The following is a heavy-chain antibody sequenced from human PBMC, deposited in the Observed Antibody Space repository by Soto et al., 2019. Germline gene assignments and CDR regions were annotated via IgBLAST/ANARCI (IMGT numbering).Heavy chain of an antibody. D-gene: IGHD3-10*01. J-gene: IGHJ4*02. CDR2: IRNKANNYAT. Sequence: EVQVVESGGGLVQPGGSLRLSCAASGFTFSDHYMDWVRQAPGKGLEWVGRIRNKANNYATESAASGKGRFTISRDDSKNSLYQQMNSLDTDDTAAYTCATERMYYNNIACWYFDNWGQGTLVTVSS. V-gene: IGHV3-72*01. CDR3: ATERMYYNNIACWYFDN. CDR1: GFTFSDHY.